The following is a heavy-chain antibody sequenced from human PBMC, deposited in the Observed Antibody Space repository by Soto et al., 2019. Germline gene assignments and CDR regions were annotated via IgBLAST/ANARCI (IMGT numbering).Heavy chain of an antibody. J-gene: IGHJ5*02. V-gene: IGHV4-4*07. CDR3: VRDGTKTLRDWFDP. Sequence: LSLTCTVSGASISGFYWSWIRKSAGKGLEWIGRIYATGTTDYNPSLKSRVMMSVDTSKKQFSLKLRSVTAVDTAVYYCVRDGTKTLRDWFDPWGQGISVTVS. D-gene: IGHD1-1*01. CDR1: GASISGFY. CDR2: IYATGTT.